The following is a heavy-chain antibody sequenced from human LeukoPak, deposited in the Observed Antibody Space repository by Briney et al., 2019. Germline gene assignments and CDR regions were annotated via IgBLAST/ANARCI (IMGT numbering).Heavy chain of an antibody. CDR3: VRDHNDSSGYYLIDFDY. CDR2: ISSSGYTI. V-gene: IGHV3-48*01. J-gene: IGHJ4*02. D-gene: IGHD3-22*01. CDR1: GFTFSGYS. Sequence: GGSLRLSCAASGFTFSGYSMNWVRQAPGKGLEWLSYISSSGYTIFYAASVKGRFTIARDNAKNPLYLQMNSLRAEDTAVYYCVRDHNDSSGYYLIDFDYWGQGTLVTVSS.